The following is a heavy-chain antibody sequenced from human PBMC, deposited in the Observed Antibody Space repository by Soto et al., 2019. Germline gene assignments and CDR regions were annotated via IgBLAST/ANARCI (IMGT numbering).Heavy chain of an antibody. CDR2: MKPGSGNT. Sequence: VQLVQSGAEVKKPGASVKVSCKASGYTFTNYDISWVRQATGQGLVWMGWMKPGSGNTGYAHKFQGRVTMTRNLSISTAYMELSRLGSDDTAIYYCARMASSGSLNWLDPWGQGTLVTVSS. CDR3: ARMASSGSLNWLDP. D-gene: IGHD3-10*01. CDR1: GYTFTNYD. V-gene: IGHV1-8*01. J-gene: IGHJ5*02.